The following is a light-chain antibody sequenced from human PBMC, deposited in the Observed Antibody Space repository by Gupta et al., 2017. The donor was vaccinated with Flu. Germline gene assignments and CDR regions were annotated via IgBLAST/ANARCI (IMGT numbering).Light chain of an antibody. CDR3: TSYTSSTTPV. Sequence: QSALTQPASVSGSPGQSITISCTGTSNDVGGYSYVSWYQQRPGKAPKLMIYEVSNRPSGVSNRFSGSKSGNTAFLTISGLQVEDEADYYCTSYTSSTTPVFGGGTKLTVL. CDR1: SNDVGGYSY. J-gene: IGLJ3*02. V-gene: IGLV2-14*01. CDR2: EVS.